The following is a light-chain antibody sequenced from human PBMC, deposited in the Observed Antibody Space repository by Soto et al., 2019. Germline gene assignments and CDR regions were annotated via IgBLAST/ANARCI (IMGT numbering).Light chain of an antibody. Sequence: QTVVTQEPSFSVSPGGTVTLTCGLSSGSVSTSYYHTWYQQTPGQAPRTLIYSTNTRSSGVPDRFSGSILGNKAALTITGAQADDESDYYCVLYMGSGICVFGGGTKLTVL. V-gene: IGLV8-61*01. J-gene: IGLJ2*01. CDR1: SGSVSTSYY. CDR3: VLYMGSGICV. CDR2: STN.